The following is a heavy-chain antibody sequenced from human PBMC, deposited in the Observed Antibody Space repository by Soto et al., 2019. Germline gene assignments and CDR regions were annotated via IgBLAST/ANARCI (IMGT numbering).Heavy chain of an antibody. CDR1: GFTFSSYG. J-gene: IGHJ6*02. D-gene: IGHD3-9*01. Sequence: GGSLRLSCAASGFTFSSYGMHWVRQAPGKGLEWVAVIWYDGSNKYYADSVKGRFTISRDNSKNTLYLQMNSLRAEDTAVYYCARAKKVYYDILTGYYPSPYYYYGMDVWGQGTTVTVSS. CDR3: ARAKKVYYDILTGYYPSPYYYYGMDV. V-gene: IGHV3-33*01. CDR2: IWYDGSNK.